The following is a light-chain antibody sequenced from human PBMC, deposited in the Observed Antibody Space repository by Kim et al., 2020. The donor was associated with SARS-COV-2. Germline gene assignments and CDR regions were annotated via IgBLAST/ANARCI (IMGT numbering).Light chain of an antibody. V-gene: IGKV3-20*01. J-gene: IGKJ1*01. CDR3: QQYGTSPRT. CDR2: GAS. CDR1: QSVGNTY. Sequence: EIVLTQSPGTLALSPGERATLSCRASQSVGNTYLAWYQQKPGQPPRLLIYGASTRATGILDRFSGSGSGTDFILTISGLEPEDFAVYYCQQYGTSPRTFGQGTKVDIK.